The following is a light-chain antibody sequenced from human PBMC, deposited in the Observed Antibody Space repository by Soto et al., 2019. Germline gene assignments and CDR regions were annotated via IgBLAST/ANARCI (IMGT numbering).Light chain of an antibody. V-gene: IGKV3-20*01. CDR1: QSVSSSY. CDR2: GAS. Sequence: EIVLTQSPGTLSLSPGERATLSCRASQSVSSSYLVWYQQKPGQAPRLLIYGASSRATGIPDRFSGSGSGTDFTLTISRLEPEDFVVYYCQQYGSSPYTFGQGTKLEIK. CDR3: QQYGSSPYT. J-gene: IGKJ2*01.